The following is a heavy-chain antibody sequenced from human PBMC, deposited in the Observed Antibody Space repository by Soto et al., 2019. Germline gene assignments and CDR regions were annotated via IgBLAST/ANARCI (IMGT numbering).Heavy chain of an antibody. J-gene: IGHJ4*02. D-gene: IGHD3-22*01. Sequence: PVGSLRLSCAASGFTFSDYYMSWIRQAPGKGLEWVSYISSSSSYTNYADSVKGRFTISRDNAKNSLYLQMNSLRAEDTAVYYCARGAYYDSTFDYWGQGTLVTVSS. V-gene: IGHV3-11*06. CDR3: ARGAYYDSTFDY. CDR1: GFTFSDYY. CDR2: ISSSSSYT.